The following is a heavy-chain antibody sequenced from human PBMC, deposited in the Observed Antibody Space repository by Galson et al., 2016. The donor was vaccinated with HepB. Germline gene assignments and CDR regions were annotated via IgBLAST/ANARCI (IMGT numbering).Heavy chain of an antibody. CDR3: ARDGCVEAKNTWFDP. J-gene: IGHJ5*02. CDR2: IAHSGYT. D-gene: IGHD5-24*01. Sequence: SETLSLTCAVSGGSISSHLWSWIRQPPGKGLEWIGYIAHSGYTNYNPSLKGRVTISMDTSKTYFSLKLRSVTAADTAMYYCARDGCVEAKNTWFDPWGQGTLVTVSS. CDR1: GGSISSHL. V-gene: IGHV4-59*11.